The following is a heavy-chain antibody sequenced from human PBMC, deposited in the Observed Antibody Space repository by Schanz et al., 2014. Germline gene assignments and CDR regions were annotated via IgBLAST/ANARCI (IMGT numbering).Heavy chain of an antibody. D-gene: IGHD2-2*01. Sequence: QVQLQASGPGLVKPSQTLSLTCTVSGASISSRDFYWSWIRQFPGKGLEWIGDISYSGRTYYSPSLKSRLSMSVDTAKNQFSLRLSTVTAADAAIYYCSRGECSSTSCHEVAPPDDWGQGTLVTVSS. CDR1: GASISSRDFY. CDR2: ISYSGRT. CDR3: SRGECSSTSCHEVAPPDD. J-gene: IGHJ4*02. V-gene: IGHV4-31*03.